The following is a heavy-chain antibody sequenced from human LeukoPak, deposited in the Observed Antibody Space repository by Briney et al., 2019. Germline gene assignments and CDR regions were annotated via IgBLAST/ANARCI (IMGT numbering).Heavy chain of an antibody. Sequence: ASVTVSCKASGYSFSRNAINWVRQAPGQGLEWMGWINTKTGTPTYAQGFTGRFVFSLDISVSTAYLQISSLKAEDSAIYYCARRSPTADAFDIWGQGTMVTVSS. CDR2: INTKTGTP. D-gene: IGHD4-11*01. CDR1: GYSFSRNA. J-gene: IGHJ3*02. CDR3: ARRSPTADAFDI. V-gene: IGHV7-4-1*02.